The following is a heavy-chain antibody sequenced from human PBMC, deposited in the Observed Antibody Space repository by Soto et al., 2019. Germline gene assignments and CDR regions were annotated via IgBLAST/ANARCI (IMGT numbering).Heavy chain of an antibody. CDR1: GVSISGSRYY. J-gene: IGHJ6*02. Sequence: SETLSLTCTVSGVSISGSRYYWGWIRQPPGRGLEWIGNIYYSGSTYYTPALKSRVTLSVDTSKNQFSLNLNSETAADTAVYYCARGGIPPSGYGIAYAMDVWGQGTTVTVSS. CDR2: IYYSGST. V-gene: IGHV4-39*01. D-gene: IGHD1-26*01. CDR3: ARGGIPPSGYGIAYAMDV.